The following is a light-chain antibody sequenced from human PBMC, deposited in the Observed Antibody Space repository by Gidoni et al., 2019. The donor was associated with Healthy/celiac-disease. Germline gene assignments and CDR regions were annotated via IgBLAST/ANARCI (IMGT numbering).Light chain of an antibody. CDR1: QSISSY. J-gene: IGKJ2*01. CDR3: QQSYRTPPYT. CDR2: AAS. Sequence: DIQMPQSPSSLSASVGDVVNITCRASQSISSYLNWYQQKPGKAPKLLIYAASNLQSGVPSRFSGSGSGTDVTLTISSLQPEDFATYYCQQSYRTPPYTFGQGTKLEIK. V-gene: IGKV1-39*01.